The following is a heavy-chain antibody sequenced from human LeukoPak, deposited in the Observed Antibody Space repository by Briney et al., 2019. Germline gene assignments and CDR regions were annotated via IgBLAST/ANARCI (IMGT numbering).Heavy chain of an antibody. Sequence: KTSQTLSLTCTVSGGSISSGDYYWSWIRQPPGKGLEWIGYIYYSGSTYYNPSLKSRVTISVDTSKNQFSLKLSSVTAADMAVYYCASTPQYSSSWYYYFDYWGQGTLVTVSS. CDR2: IYYSGST. V-gene: IGHV4-30-4*01. J-gene: IGHJ4*02. D-gene: IGHD6-13*01. CDR3: ASTPQYSSSWYYYFDY. CDR1: GGSISSGDYY.